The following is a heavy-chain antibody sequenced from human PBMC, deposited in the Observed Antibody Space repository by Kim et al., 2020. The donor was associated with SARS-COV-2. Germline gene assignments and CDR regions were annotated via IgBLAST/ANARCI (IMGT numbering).Heavy chain of an antibody. V-gene: IGHV3-11*01. J-gene: IGHJ4*02. CDR1: GFSFSDYY. D-gene: IGHD2-2*01. Sequence: GGSLRLSCAASGFSFSDYYMGWIRQAPGKGLECVSYISGGGAIYYADSVKGRLTISWDNATNSMYLQMNSLRAEDTATYYCAKDILPAGLFFDYCGQGA. CDR3: AKDILPAGLFFDY. CDR2: ISGGGAI.